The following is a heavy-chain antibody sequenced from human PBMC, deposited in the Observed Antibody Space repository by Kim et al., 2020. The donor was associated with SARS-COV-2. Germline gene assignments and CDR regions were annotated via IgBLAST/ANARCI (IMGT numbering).Heavy chain of an antibody. CDR3: ARARWTSNYYFDY. D-gene: IGHD2-15*01. CDR2: ISSTSNYI. V-gene: IGHV3-21*01. J-gene: IGHJ4*02. CDR1: GFTFSTNN. Sequence: GGSLRLSCAASGFTFSTNNLNWVRQAPGKGLEWVSSISSTSNYIYYADSVKGRFTVSRDNAKNSLYLQINSLRAEDTAVYYCARARWTSNYYFDYWGQGTLVTVSS.